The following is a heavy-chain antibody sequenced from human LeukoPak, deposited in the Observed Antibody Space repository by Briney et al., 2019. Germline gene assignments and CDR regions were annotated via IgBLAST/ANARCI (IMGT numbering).Heavy chain of an antibody. CDR3: ARDWGGSPFDY. CDR1: GGSISSSSYY. CDR2: IYYSGST. D-gene: IGHD2-21*01. V-gene: IGHV4-39*07. J-gene: IGHJ4*02. Sequence: PSETLSLTCTVSGGSISSSSYYWGWIRQPPGKGLEWIGSIYYSGSTYYNPSLKSRVTISVDTSKNQFSLKLSSVTAADTAVYYCARDWGGSPFDYWGQGTLVTVSS.